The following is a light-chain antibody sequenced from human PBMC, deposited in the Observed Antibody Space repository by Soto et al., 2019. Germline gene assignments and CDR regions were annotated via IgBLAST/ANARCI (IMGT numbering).Light chain of an antibody. J-gene: IGKJ1*01. CDR2: KAS. CDR3: QQYHIYSGT. Sequence: DIQITQSPSSLSASIGDGVSLTWQASQDISKFLNWYQQRPGKPPNLLIYKASTLASGVPSRFSGSGSGTEFTLTINSLQPDDFATYYCQQYHIYSGTFGQGTKVDIK. V-gene: IGKV1-5*03. CDR1: QDISKF.